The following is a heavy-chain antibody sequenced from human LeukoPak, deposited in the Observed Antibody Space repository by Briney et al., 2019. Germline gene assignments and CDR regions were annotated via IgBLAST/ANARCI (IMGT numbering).Heavy chain of an antibody. V-gene: IGHV4-4*02. CDR2: IYHSGST. CDR3: ARLDYGYYYYYYYMDV. D-gene: IGHD4-17*01. CDR1: GGSISSSNW. Sequence: SETLSLTCAVSGGSISSSNWWSWVRQPPGKGLEWIGEIYHSGSTNYNPSLKSRVTISVDKSKNQFSLKLSSVTAADTAVYYCARLDYGYYYYYYYMDVWGKGTTVTVSS. J-gene: IGHJ6*03.